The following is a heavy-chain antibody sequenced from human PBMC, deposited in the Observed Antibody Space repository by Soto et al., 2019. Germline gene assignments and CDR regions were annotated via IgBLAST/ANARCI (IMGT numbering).Heavy chain of an antibody. CDR1: GFTFSSYG. D-gene: IGHD6-13*01. V-gene: IGHV3-30*03. CDR3: ARGLEAAAGTVN. Sequence: PGGSLRLSCAASGFTFSSYGMHWVRQAPGKGLEWVAVISYDGSNKYYADSVKGRFTISRDNSKNTLYLQMNSLRAEDTAVYYCARGLEAAAGTVNWGQGTLVTVSS. CDR2: ISYDGSNK. J-gene: IGHJ4*02.